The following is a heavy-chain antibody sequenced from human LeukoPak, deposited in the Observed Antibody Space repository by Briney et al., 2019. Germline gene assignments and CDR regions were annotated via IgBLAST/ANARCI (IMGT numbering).Heavy chain of an antibody. D-gene: IGHD6-6*01. CDR2: VYYIGTT. Sequence: SETLSLTCTVSGGSISSSSYYWGWIRQPPGTGLEWIGNVYYIGTTSYNSSLKSRVTISVDTSKNQFSLEVTSVTAADTAVYYCARNTSSSPWFDPWGQGTLVTVSS. CDR3: ARNTSSSPWFDP. CDR1: GGSISSSSYY. J-gene: IGHJ5*02. V-gene: IGHV4-61*05.